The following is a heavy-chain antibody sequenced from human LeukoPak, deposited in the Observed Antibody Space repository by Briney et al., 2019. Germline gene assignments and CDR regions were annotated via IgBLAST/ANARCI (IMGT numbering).Heavy chain of an antibody. CDR2: INHSGNT. CDR1: GGSFSDYY. V-gene: IGHV4-34*01. D-gene: IGHD3-22*01. Sequence: SETLSLTCAVYGGSFSDYYWSWIRQSPGKGLEWIGEINHSGNTNYNPSLKSRVTISVDTSKNQFSLKLTSMTAADTAVYYCATAYDSSGYYYAINYFDYWGQGTLVTVSS. J-gene: IGHJ4*02. CDR3: ATAYDSSGYYYAINYFDY.